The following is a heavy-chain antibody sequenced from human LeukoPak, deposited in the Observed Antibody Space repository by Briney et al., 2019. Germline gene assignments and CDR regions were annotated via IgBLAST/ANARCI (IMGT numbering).Heavy chain of an antibody. J-gene: IGHJ4*02. CDR1: GGSITSSSYY. D-gene: IGHD3-10*01. V-gene: IGHV4-39*07. CDR3: ARLPTYYYGSGDY. Sequence: SETLSLTCTVSGGSITSSSYYWGWIRQPPGKGLEWIGEINHSGSTNYNPSLKSRVTISVDTSKNQFSLKLSSVTAADTAVYYCARLPTYYYGSGDYWGQGTLVTVSS. CDR2: INHSGST.